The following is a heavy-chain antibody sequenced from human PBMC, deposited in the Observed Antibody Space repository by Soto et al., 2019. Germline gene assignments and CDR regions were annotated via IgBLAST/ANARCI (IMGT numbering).Heavy chain of an antibody. Sequence: ETLSLTCTVSGGSISYYYWGWIRQPPGKGPEWIGSIYYSGNTHYNPSLKSRVTISVDTSMNQFSLNLDSVTAVDSAVYYCVRGGYVHAFDYWGQGAMVTVSS. CDR3: VRGGYVHAFDY. CDR1: GGSISYYY. D-gene: IGHD5-12*01. V-gene: IGHV4-59*01. CDR2: IYYSGNT. J-gene: IGHJ4*02.